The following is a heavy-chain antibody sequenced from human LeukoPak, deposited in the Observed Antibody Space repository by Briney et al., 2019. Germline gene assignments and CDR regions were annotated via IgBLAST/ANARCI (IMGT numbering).Heavy chain of an antibody. CDR3: ARLVAGSVFDY. CDR1: GGSISSYY. CDR2: IYYSGST. J-gene: IGHJ4*02. V-gene: IGHV4-59*01. D-gene: IGHD6-19*01. Sequence: PSETLSLTCTVSGGSISSYYWSWIRQPPGKGLEWIGYIYYSGSTNYNPSLKSRVTISVDTSKNQFSLKLSSVTAADTAVYYCARLVAGSVFDYWGQGTLVTVSS.